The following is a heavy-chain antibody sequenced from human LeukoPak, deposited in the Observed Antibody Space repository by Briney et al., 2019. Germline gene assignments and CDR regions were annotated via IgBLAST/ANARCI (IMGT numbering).Heavy chain of an antibody. J-gene: IGHJ4*02. Sequence: HGESLKISCKGSGYSFTSYWIGWVRQMPGKGLEWMGRIDPSDSYTNYSPSFQGHVTISADKSISTAYLQWSSLKASDTAMYYCARRSAEDFDYWGQGTLVTVSS. V-gene: IGHV5-10-1*01. CDR1: GYSFTSYW. CDR3: ARRSAEDFDY. CDR2: IDPSDSYT.